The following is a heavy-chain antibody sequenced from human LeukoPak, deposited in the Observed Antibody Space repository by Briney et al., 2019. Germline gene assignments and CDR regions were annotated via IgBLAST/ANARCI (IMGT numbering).Heavy chain of an antibody. CDR3: ARDQTYGSGSYFDSKSPYGMDV. J-gene: IGHJ6*02. D-gene: IGHD3-10*01. Sequence: SETLSLTCTVSGVSISSYYWSWIRQPAGKGLEWIGRIYTSGSTNYNPSLKSRVTLSVDTSKNQFSLKLSSVTAADTAVYYCARDQTYGSGSYFDSKSPYGMDVWGQGTTVTVSS. CDR2: IYTSGST. CDR1: GVSISSYY. V-gene: IGHV4-4*07.